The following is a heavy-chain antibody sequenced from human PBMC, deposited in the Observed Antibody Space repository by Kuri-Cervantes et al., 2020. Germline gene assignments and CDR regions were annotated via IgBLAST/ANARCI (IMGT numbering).Heavy chain of an antibody. J-gene: IGHJ4*02. CDR1: GFSLSTSGVG. V-gene: IGHV2-5*02. Sequence: SGPTLVKPTQTLTLTRTFSGFSLSTSGVGVGWIRQPPGKALEWLALIYWDDDKRYSPSLKSRLTITKDTSKNQVVLTMTNMDPVDTATYYCTRMSSAGTNFDYWGQGTLVTVSS. CDR2: IYWDDDK. CDR3: TRMSSAGTNFDY. D-gene: IGHD6-19*01.